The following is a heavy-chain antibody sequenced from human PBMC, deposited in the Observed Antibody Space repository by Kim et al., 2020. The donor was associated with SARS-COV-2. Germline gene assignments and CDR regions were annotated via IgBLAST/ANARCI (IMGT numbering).Heavy chain of an antibody. J-gene: IGHJ5*02. Sequence: SETLSLTCTVSGGSISSGGYYWSWIRQHPGKGLEWIGYIYYSGSTYYNTSLKSRVTISVDTSTNQFSLKLSPVTAADTAVYYCARAPILRGNWFDPWGQGTLVTVSS. V-gene: IGHV4-31*03. CDR3: ARAPILRGNWFDP. CDR1: GGSISSGGYY. CDR2: IYYSGST. D-gene: IGHD2-15*01.